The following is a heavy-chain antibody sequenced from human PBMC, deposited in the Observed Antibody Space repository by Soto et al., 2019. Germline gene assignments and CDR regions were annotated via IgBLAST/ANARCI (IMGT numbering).Heavy chain of an antibody. CDR3: ARYYVSGSYFDS. D-gene: IGHD3-10*01. CDR2: IYQSGST. CDR1: GGSMSSSNW. Sequence: QVQLQESGPGLVKPSGTLSLTCAVSGGSMSSSNWWSWVRQPPGKGLEWIGEIYQSGSTNYDSSLKSRVTISVDKSKNQFSLKLNSVTAADTAVYYCARYYVSGSYFDSWGQETLVTVSS. V-gene: IGHV4-4*02. J-gene: IGHJ5*01.